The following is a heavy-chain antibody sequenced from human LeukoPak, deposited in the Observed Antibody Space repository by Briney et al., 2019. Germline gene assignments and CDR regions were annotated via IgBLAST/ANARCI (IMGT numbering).Heavy chain of an antibody. CDR3: TTRVVTTNDY. V-gene: IGHV3-15*01. Sequence: TPGGSLRLSCAASGFTFNNAWMNWVRQAPGKGLEWVGRIKTKTEGVTTDYPAPVKGRFTISRDDSKTTLYLQMNSLKTEDTAVYYCTTRVVTTNDYWGRGTLVTVSS. D-gene: IGHD2-21*02. J-gene: IGHJ4*02. CDR1: GFTFNNAW. CDR2: IKTKTEGVTT.